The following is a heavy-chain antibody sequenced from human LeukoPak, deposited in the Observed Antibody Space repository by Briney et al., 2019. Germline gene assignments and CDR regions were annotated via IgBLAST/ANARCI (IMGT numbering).Heavy chain of an antibody. CDR1: GFNLRDYW. D-gene: IGHD4-11*01. Sequence: GRSLRLSCAAAGFNLRDYWMHWVRQAPGKGLVWVSRLGTDGTYTNYADSVKGRFTISRDNAKNTLYLQMDSLRAEDTAFYYCVRDPSNSGNWFDLWGQGTLVTVSS. CDR2: LGTDGTYT. J-gene: IGHJ5*02. V-gene: IGHV3-74*01. CDR3: VRDPSNSGNWFDL.